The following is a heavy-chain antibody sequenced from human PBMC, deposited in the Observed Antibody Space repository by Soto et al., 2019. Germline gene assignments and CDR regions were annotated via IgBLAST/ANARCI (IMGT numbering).Heavy chain of an antibody. D-gene: IGHD4-17*01. CDR3: AIDLDYCDVIRGSFDY. V-gene: IGHV1-46*01. CDR1: GYTFTSYY. Sequence: QVQLVQSGAEVKKPGASVKVSCKASGYTFTSYYMHWVRQAPGQGLEWMGRIDPSGGSTSYAQKFQGRVTMTRDTSTGTVCMARSSLRSEDTAVYYCAIDLDYCDVIRGSFDYWGQGILVTVSS. CDR2: IDPSGGST. J-gene: IGHJ4*02.